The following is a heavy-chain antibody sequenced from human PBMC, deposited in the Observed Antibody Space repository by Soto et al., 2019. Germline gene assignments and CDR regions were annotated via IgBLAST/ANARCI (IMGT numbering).Heavy chain of an antibody. J-gene: IGHJ6*02. V-gene: IGHV1-2*02. CDR2: ISPNSGGT. Sequence: ASVKVSCKASGYTFTGYYMHWVRQAPGQGLEWMGWISPNSGGTNYAQKFQGRVTMTRDTSISTAYMELSRLRSDDTAAYYCARGSYDYLFGYYYYCMDVWGQGTTVAVSS. D-gene: IGHD5-12*01. CDR3: ARGSYDYLFGYYYYCMDV. CDR1: GYTFTGYY.